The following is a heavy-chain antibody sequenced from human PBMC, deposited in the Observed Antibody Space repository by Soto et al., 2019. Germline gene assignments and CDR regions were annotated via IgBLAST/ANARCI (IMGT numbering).Heavy chain of an antibody. CDR1: GFTFSSYG. Sequence: QVQLVESGGGVVQPGRSLRLSCAASGFTFSSYGMHWVRQAPGKGLEWVAVISYDGSNKYYADSVKGRFTISRDNSKNTLYLQMNSLRAEDTAVYYCAKEAFLVAGDDAFDIWGQGTMVTVSS. V-gene: IGHV3-30*18. CDR2: ISYDGSNK. D-gene: IGHD3-3*02. J-gene: IGHJ3*02. CDR3: AKEAFLVAGDDAFDI.